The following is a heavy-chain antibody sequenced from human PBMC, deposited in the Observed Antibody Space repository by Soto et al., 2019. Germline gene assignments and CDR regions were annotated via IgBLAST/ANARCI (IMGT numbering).Heavy chain of an antibody. CDR3: AGHIVVVVAATGVGAFDT. J-gene: IGHJ3*02. Sequence: QLQLQESGPGLVKPSETLSLTCTVSGGSISSSSYYWGWIRQPPGKGLEWIGSIYYSGSTYYNPSLKSRVTISVDTSKNQFCRTLGSVTAADTAVYYCAGHIVVVVAATGVGAFDTWGQGTMVTVSS. V-gene: IGHV4-39*01. CDR2: IYYSGST. CDR1: GGSISSSSYY. D-gene: IGHD2-15*01.